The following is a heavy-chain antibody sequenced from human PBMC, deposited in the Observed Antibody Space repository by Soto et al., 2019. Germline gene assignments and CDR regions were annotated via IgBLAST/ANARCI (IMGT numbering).Heavy chain of an antibody. J-gene: IGHJ4*02. Sequence: QLQLQESGPGLVKPSETLSLTCTVSGGSISSSSYYWGWIRQPPGKGLEWIGSIYYSGSTYYNPSLKSRVTISVDTSKNQFSLKLSSVTAADTAVYYCAGSPYYYDSSGYYSGFDYWGQGTLVTVSS. V-gene: IGHV4-39*01. D-gene: IGHD3-22*01. CDR3: AGSPYYYDSSGYYSGFDY. CDR2: IYYSGST. CDR1: GGSISSSSYY.